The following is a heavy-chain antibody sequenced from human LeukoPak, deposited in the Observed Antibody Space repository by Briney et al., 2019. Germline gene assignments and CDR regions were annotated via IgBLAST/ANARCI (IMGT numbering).Heavy chain of an antibody. Sequence: PGGSLRLSCAASGFTVSSHYMTWVRQAPGKGLEWVSLISSGSSTYYADSVKGRFTISRDNSKNTLYLQMNSLRAEDTAVYYCAKSAPTHYYFDYWGQGTLVTVSS. CDR2: ISSGSST. CDR1: GFTVSSHY. CDR3: AKSAPTHYYFDY. J-gene: IGHJ4*02. V-gene: IGHV3-53*01.